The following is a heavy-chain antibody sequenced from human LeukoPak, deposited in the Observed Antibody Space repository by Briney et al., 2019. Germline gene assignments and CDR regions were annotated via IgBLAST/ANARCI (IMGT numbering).Heavy chain of an antibody. Sequence: GGSLRLSCAASGFTFSSYSMNWVRQAPGKGLEWVSSISSSSSYIYYADSVKGRFTISRDNAKNSLYLQMNSLRAEDTAVYYCARTGRMIAARPSRMGAFDIWGQGTMVTVSS. V-gene: IGHV3-21*01. J-gene: IGHJ3*02. CDR1: GFTFSSYS. CDR2: ISSSSSYI. D-gene: IGHD6-6*01. CDR3: ARTGRMIAARPSRMGAFDI.